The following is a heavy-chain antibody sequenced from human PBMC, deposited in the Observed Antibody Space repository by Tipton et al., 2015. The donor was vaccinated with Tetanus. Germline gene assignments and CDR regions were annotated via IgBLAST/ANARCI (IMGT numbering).Heavy chain of an antibody. D-gene: IGHD2-21*02. Sequence: TLSLTCTVSGGSISGSSYYWGWIRQPPGKGLEWIGSIYYSGSSYYNPTLKSRVTISVDTSKNQFSLKLDSVTAADAAFYYCSRTAVNWFDPWGPGILVTVSS. CDR1: GGSISGSSYY. J-gene: IGHJ5*02. CDR3: SRTAVNWFDP. V-gene: IGHV4-39*01. CDR2: IYYSGSS.